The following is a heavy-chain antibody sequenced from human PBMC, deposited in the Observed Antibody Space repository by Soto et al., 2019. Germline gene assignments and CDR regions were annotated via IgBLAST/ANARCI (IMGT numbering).Heavy chain of an antibody. J-gene: IGHJ5*02. Sequence: QVQLVESGGGVVQPGKSLTLSCAASGFTFGSYAMHWVRQAPGKGLEWVAVISYDGGTESYADSVKGRFTISRDNSKNRLYLPGNSLRVEAMAVYYCARDPRYCAGGSCYPVGWFDPWGQGTLVTVSS. CDR1: GFTFGSYA. CDR3: ARDPRYCAGGSCYPVGWFDP. V-gene: IGHV3-30-3*01. CDR2: ISYDGGTE. D-gene: IGHD2-15*01.